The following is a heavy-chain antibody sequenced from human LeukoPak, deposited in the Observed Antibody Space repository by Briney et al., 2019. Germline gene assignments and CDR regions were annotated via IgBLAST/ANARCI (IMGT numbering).Heavy chain of an antibody. CDR3: ARVNPSETTVGNFDY. CDR1: GGSVSGSSYY. D-gene: IGHD4-23*01. J-gene: IGHJ4*02. CDR2: IDYSGST. V-gene: IGHV4-39*01. Sequence: PSETLSLTCTVSGGSVSGSSYYWGWIRQPPGKGLEWIGNIDYSGSTYYNPSLKSRVTLSVDTSKNQFSLKLSSVTAADTAVYYCARVNPSETTVGNFDYWGQGTLVTVSS.